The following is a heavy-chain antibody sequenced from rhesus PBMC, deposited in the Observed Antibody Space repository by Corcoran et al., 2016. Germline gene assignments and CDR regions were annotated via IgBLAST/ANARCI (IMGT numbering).Heavy chain of an antibody. D-gene: IGHD3-3*01. J-gene: IGHJ5-1*01. Sequence: QVQLQESGPGVVKPSETLSLTCAVSGGSISDSYRWSWIRQPPGKGLEWIGYIYGSSTSTNYNPSLKSRVTISKDTSKNQFSLKLSSVTSADTAVYYCARYYNIYRRFDVWGPGVLVTVSS. CDR3: ARYYNIYRRFDV. CDR2: IYGSSTST. CDR1: GGSISDSYR. V-gene: IGHV4S10*01.